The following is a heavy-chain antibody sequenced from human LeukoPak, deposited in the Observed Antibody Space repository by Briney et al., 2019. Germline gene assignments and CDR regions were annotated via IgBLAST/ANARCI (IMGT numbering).Heavy chain of an antibody. CDR2: IYHSGST. CDR3: ACRWDTAMAPGYYGMDV. D-gene: IGHD5-18*01. V-gene: IGHV4-30-2*01. J-gene: IGHJ6*02. Sequence: SETLSLTCAVSGGSISSGGYSWSWLRQPPGKGLEWIGYIYHSGSTYYNPSLKSRVTISVDRSKNQFSLKLSSVTAADTAVYYCACRWDTAMAPGYYGMDVWGQGTTVTVSS. CDR1: GGSISSGGYS.